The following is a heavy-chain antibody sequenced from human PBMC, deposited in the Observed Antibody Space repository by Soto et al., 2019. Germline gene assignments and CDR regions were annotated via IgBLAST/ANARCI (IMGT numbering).Heavy chain of an antibody. V-gene: IGHV4-34*01. CDR1: GGSFSGYY. CDR2: INHSGSA. CDR3: ARMEGSGWYFDY. J-gene: IGHJ4*02. D-gene: IGHD6-19*01. Sequence: QVQLQQWGAGLLKPSETLSLTCVVYGGSFSGYYWSWIRQPPGKGLEWIGEINHSGSANFNPSLKSRVTISVEKSKNQFSLKLSSVTAADTAVYYCARMEGSGWYFDYWGQGTLVTVSS.